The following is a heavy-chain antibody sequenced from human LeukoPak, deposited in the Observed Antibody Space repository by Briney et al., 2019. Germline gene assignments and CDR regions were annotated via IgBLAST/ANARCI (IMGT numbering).Heavy chain of an antibody. CDR2: IYTSGST. CDR3: ARDVTRYNWFDP. J-gene: IGHJ5*02. D-gene: IGHD2-21*02. Sequence: SETLSLTCTVSGGAISSYYWSWIRQPTGKGLEWIGRIYTSGSTNYNPSLKSRVTISVDTSKNQFSLKLSSVTAADTAVYYCARDVTRYNWFDPWGQGTLVTVSS. CDR1: GGAISSYY. V-gene: IGHV4-4*07.